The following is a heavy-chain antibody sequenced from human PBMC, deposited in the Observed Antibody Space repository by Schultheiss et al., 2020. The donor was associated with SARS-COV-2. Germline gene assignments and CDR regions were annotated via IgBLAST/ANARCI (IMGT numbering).Heavy chain of an antibody. CDR1: GYTFTSYG. D-gene: IGHD1/OR15-1a*01. J-gene: IGHJ5*02. CDR2: IIPIFGTA. Sequence: SVKVSCKASGYTFTSYGISWVRQAPGQGLEWMGGIIPIFGTANYAQKFQGRVTITADESTSTAYMELSSLRSEDTAVYYCATAPRIDVGAAAEQPKTESGGWFDPWGQGTLVTVSS. V-gene: IGHV1-69*13. CDR3: ATAPRIDVGAAAEQPKTESGGWFDP.